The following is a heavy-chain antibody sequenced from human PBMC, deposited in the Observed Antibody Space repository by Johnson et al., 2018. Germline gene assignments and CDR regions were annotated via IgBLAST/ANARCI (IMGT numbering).Heavy chain of an antibody. CDR2: INHSGST. V-gene: IGHV4-34*01. CDR3: ARVVNGAMIVFGGFDI. CDR1: GGSFSGYY. J-gene: IGHJ3*02. Sequence: QVQLQQWGAGLFKPSETLSLTCAVYGGSFSGYYWSWIRQPPGKGLEWIGEINHSGSTNYNPSLKSRVTISVDTSKNQFSLKLSSVTAADTAVYYCARVVNGAMIVFGGFDIWGQGTMVAVSS. D-gene: IGHD3-22*01.